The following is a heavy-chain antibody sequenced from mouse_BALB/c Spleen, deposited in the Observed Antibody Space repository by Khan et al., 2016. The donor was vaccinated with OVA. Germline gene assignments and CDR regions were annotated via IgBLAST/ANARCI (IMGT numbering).Heavy chain of an antibody. CDR1: GFTFSSFG. J-gene: IGHJ4*01. V-gene: IGHV5-17*02. CDR3: ARNSQRGY. Sequence: EVQLVESGGGLVQPGGSRKLSCAASGFTFSSFGMHWVRQAPEKGLEWVAYISSGSSTIFYADTVKGRFTISRDNPKNTLFLQMTSLRSEDTAMNCCARNSQRGYYGQGTTVVISS. CDR2: ISSGSSTI.